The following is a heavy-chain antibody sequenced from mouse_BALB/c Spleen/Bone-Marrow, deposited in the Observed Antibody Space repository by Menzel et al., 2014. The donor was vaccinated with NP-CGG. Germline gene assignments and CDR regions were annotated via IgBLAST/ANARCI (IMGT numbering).Heavy chain of an antibody. J-gene: IGHJ4*01. Sequence: EVKLMESGGGLVQPGGSRKLSCAASGFTFSSFGMHWVRQAPGKGLEWVAYISSGSSTVYYADTVKGRFTISRDNPKNTLFLQMTSLRSEDTAMYCCVRKGNFHYYGYYAMDYWGHGTSVTVSA. CDR3: VRKGNFHYYGYYAMDY. CDR1: GFTFSSFG. V-gene: IGHV5-17*02. CDR2: ISSGSSTV. D-gene: IGHD1-2*01.